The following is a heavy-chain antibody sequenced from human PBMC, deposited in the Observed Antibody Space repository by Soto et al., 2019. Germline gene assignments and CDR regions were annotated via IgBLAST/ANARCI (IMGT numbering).Heavy chain of an antibody. V-gene: IGHV4-39*01. Sequence: SETLSLTCTVSGGSISSSSYYWGWIRQPTGKGLEWIGSIYYSGSTYYNPSLKSRVTISVDTSKNQFSLKLSSVTAADTAVYYCARYHYDFWSGYYGTDYWGQGTLVTVSS. CDR2: IYYSGST. CDR1: GGSISSSSYY. CDR3: ARYHYDFWSGYYGTDY. D-gene: IGHD3-3*01. J-gene: IGHJ4*02.